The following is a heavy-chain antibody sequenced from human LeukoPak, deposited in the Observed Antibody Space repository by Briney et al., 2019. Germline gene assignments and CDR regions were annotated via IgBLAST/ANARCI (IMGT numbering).Heavy chain of an antibody. CDR2: MSPNSGNT. CDR3: ASNSLTGDEYYFDY. Sequence: GASVKVSCKASGYTFTSYDINWVRQATGQRLEWMGWMSPNSGNTGYAQKFQGRVTMTRNTSISTAYMELSSLRSEDTAVYYCASNSLTGDEYYFDYWGHGTLVTVPS. J-gene: IGHJ4*01. D-gene: IGHD7-27*01. CDR1: GYTFTSYD. V-gene: IGHV1-8*01.